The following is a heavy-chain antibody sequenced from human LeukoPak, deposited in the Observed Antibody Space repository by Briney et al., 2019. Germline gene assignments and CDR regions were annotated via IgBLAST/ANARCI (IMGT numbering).Heavy chain of an antibody. Sequence: GGSLRLSCAASGFTFSNNALSWVPQAPGKGLEWVSVIYSGGSTYYAGSVKGRFTVSRDTSKNTLFLQMNNLRAEDTAVYYCARASYSSWTFFEYWGQGTLVTVSS. V-gene: IGHV3-53*01. CDR1: GFTFSNNA. CDR2: IYSGGST. CDR3: ARASYSSWTFFEY. J-gene: IGHJ4*02. D-gene: IGHD6-6*01.